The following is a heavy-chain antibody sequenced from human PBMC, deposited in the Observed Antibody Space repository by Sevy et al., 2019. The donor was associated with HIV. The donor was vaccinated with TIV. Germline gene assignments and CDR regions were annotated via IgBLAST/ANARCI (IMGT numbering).Heavy chain of an antibody. V-gene: IGHV3-23*01. D-gene: IGHD3-3*02. CDR2: ISGNGENT. Sequence: GGSLRLSCAASEFTFSSHGVSWVRQAPGKGLEWVSDISGNGENTHYADSVRGRFTISRDNFKNTLYLHMSTLRAEDTALYYCARDGRGISAFDIWGQGTMVTVSS. J-gene: IGHJ3*02. CDR3: ARDGRGISAFDI. CDR1: EFTFSSHG.